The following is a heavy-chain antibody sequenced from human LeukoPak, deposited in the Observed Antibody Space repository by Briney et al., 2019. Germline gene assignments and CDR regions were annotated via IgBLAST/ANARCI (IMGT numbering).Heavy chain of an antibody. Sequence: SETLSLTCTVSGDSVSTSNSYWGWIRQPPGKGLEWIGSMFYSANTYYNPSLKSRVTISVDTSKNQLSLRLSSVTAADTAVYYCARHPHYYFDDTARWGQGTLVTVSS. J-gene: IGHJ4*02. D-gene: IGHD3-9*01. V-gene: IGHV4-39*01. CDR3: ARHPHYYFDDTAR. CDR2: MFYSANT. CDR1: GDSVSTSNSY.